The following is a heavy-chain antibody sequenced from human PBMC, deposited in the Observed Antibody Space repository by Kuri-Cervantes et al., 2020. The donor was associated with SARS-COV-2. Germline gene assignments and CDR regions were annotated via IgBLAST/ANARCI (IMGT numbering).Heavy chain of an antibody. CDR2: ISSSSSTI. V-gene: IGHV3-48*01. CDR3: ARDGIGDFDY. CDR1: GFTFSSYS. Sequence: GGSLRLSCAASGFTFSSYSMNWVRQAPGKGLEWVSYISSSSSTIYYADSVKGRFTISRDNAKNSLYLQMNSLRAEDTAVYYCARDGIGDFDYWGQGTLVTVSS. J-gene: IGHJ4*02. D-gene: IGHD1-1*01.